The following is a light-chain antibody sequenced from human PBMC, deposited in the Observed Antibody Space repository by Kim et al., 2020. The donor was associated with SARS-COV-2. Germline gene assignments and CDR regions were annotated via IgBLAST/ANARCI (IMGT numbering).Light chain of an antibody. Sequence: LSVAPAERASRSCRASQSVNIHLAWYQQKPGPAPRLLIHWAFTSATGIPATFRGSGSGTEFTLTISCLQSEDFAVYYCQQYYIWYTFGQGTKLEI. CDR1: QSVNIH. CDR3: QQYYIWYT. CDR2: WAF. J-gene: IGKJ2*01. V-gene: IGKV3-15*01.